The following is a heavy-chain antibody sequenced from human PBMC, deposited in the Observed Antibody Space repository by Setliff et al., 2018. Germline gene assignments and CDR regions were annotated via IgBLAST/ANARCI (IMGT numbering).Heavy chain of an antibody. J-gene: IGHJ5*02. CDR3: ARDFSTGSSS. CDR1: GFTFSSYW. V-gene: IGHV3-7*03. Sequence: PGGSLRLSCAASGFTFSSYWVSWVRQAPGKGLEWVANIKQDGGEKYYVGSVKGRFTISRDNANNLLYLHMSSLRAEDTAVYYCARDFSTGSSSWGQGTLVTVSS. D-gene: IGHD2-8*02. CDR2: IKQDGGEK.